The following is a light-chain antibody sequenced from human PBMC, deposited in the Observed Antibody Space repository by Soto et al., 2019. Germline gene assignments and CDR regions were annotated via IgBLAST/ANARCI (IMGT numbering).Light chain of an antibody. J-gene: IGKJ5*01. CDR2: KVS. V-gene: IGKV2-30*01. Sequence: DVVMTQSPLSLPVTLGQAASISCRSSQSLVYSDGNTYLSWFHQRTGQSPRRLIYKVSNRDSGVPDRFSGSGSGTDFTLEISRVEAEDVGVYYCMQGTHWPPITFGQGTRLEIK. CDR3: MQGTHWPPIT. CDR1: QSLVYSDGNTY.